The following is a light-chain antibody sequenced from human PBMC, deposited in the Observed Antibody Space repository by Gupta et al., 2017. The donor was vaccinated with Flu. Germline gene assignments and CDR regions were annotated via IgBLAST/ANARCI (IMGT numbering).Light chain of an antibody. CDR3: SSYTSSITLLYV. J-gene: IGLJ1*01. V-gene: IGLV2-14*01. CDR1: SSDVGGSNY. CDR2: EVR. Sequence: QSALTQPASVSGSPGQSITISCTGTSSDVGGSNYVSWYQQHPGKAPKLMIYEVRKRPSGVSNRFSCSKSGNTASLTISGLQAEDAADYYCSSYTSSITLLYVFVTGTKFTVL.